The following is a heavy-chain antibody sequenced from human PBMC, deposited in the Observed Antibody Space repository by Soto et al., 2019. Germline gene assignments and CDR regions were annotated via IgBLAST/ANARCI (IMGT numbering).Heavy chain of an antibody. D-gene: IGHD3-10*01. CDR3: AKDIGSAAGGGYYYGMDV. CDR2: ISWSSANL. Sequence: EVQLVESGGGLVQPGRSLRLSCAASGFTFDDYAMLWVRQAPGKGLEWVSSISWSSANLGYADSVKGRFTISRDNARNSLYLQMNSLRAEDTALYYCAKDIGSAAGGGYYYGMDVWGQGTTVTVSS. J-gene: IGHJ6*02. V-gene: IGHV3-9*01. CDR1: GFTFDDYA.